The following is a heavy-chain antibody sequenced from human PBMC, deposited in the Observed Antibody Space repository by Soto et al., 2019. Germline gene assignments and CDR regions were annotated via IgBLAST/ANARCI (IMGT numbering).Heavy chain of an antibody. J-gene: IGHJ4*02. CDR3: ASDSLAYYYDSSLDY. CDR1: GFTFSSYS. CDR2: ISSSSSYI. D-gene: IGHD3-22*01. Sequence: GGYLRLSCAASGFTFSSYSMNWVRQAPGKGLEWVSSISSSSSYIYYADSVKGRFTISRDNAKNSLYLQMNSLRAEDTAVYYCASDSLAYYYDSSLDYWGQGTLVTVSS. V-gene: IGHV3-21*01.